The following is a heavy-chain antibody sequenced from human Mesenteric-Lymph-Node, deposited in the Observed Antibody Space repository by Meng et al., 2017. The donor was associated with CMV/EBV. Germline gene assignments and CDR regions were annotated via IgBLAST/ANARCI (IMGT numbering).Heavy chain of an antibody. Sequence: GESLKISCAASGFSFSSYAMHWVRQAPGKGLEWVAVISYDGNNIKYADSVKGRFTISRDNAKNSLYLQMNSLRAEDTAVYYCARGLYGDYVYGMDVWGQGTTVTVSS. CDR2: ISYDGNNI. CDR1: GFSFSSYA. J-gene: IGHJ6*02. CDR3: ARGLYGDYVYGMDV. D-gene: IGHD4-17*01. V-gene: IGHV3-30-3*01.